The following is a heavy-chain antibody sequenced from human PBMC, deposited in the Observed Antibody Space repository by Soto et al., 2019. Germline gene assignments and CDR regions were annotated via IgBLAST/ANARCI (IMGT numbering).Heavy chain of an antibody. V-gene: IGHV1-69*01. J-gene: IGHJ4*02. CDR2: IIPIFGTA. Sequence: QVQLVQSGAEVKKPGSSVKVSCKASGGTFSSYAISWVRQAPGQGLEWMGGIIPIFGTANYAQKFQGRVTITADESTSTAYMELRSLRSEDTAVYYCARDYGGYSSSWYSFGYWGQGTLVTVSS. D-gene: IGHD6-13*01. CDR1: GGTFSSYA. CDR3: ARDYGGYSSSWYSFGY.